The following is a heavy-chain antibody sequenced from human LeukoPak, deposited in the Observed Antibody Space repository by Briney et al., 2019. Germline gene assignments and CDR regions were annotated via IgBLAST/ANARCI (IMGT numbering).Heavy chain of an antibody. V-gene: IGHV4-4*07. J-gene: IGHJ4*02. CDR3: ARDNDFFDY. CDR2: IHSSGST. Sequence: SETLALTCSVSGGSINTYYWSCIRQPAGKGLEWIGRIHSSGSTHYNPSLKSRVTMSLDTSKNQFSLKLTSVTAADTAVYYCARDNDFFDYWGQGTLVTVSS. CDR1: GGSINTYY.